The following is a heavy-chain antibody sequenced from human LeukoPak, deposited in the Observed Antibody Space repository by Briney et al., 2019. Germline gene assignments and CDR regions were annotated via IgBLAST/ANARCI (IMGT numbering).Heavy chain of an antibody. J-gene: IGHJ4*02. CDR2: ISAYNGNT. CDR1: GYTFTSYG. V-gene: IGHV1-18*01. CDR3: ARADSSGTPNLS. Sequence: ASVKVSCKASGYTFTSYGISWVRQAPGQGLEWMGWISAYNGNTNYAQKLQGRVTMTTDTSTSTAYMELRSLRSEDTAVYYCARADSSGTPNLSWGQGTLVTVSS. D-gene: IGHD3-22*01.